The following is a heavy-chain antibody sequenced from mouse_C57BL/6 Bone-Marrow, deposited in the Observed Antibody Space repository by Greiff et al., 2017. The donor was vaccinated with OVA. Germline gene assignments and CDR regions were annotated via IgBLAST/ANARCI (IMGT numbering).Heavy chain of an antibody. J-gene: IGHJ1*03. D-gene: IGHD1-1*01. Sequence: EVQLQQSGPGLVKPSQSLSLTCSVTGYSITSCYYWNWIRQFPGNKLEWMGYISYDGSNNYNPSLKNRISITRDTSKNQFFLKLNSVTTEDTATYYCARGTVGAGNWYFDVWGTGTTVTVSS. V-gene: IGHV3-6*01. CDR1: GYSITSCYY. CDR3: ARGTVGAGNWYFDV. CDR2: ISYDGSN.